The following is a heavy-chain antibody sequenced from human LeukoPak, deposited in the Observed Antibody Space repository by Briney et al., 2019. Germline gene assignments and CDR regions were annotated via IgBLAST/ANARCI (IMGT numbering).Heavy chain of an antibody. J-gene: IGHJ4*02. CDR3: ARLAAPYYFDY. V-gene: IGHV5-51*01. CDR2: IYPGQHDT. CDR1: GYSFTSYW. Sequence: GGPLKFSCKGSGYSFTSYWIGWVRQMPGKGREWLGIIYPGQHDTRYNPSFHGQVTNSADKSISTDYQQWSSLKASDTAMYYCARLAAPYYFDYWGQGTLVTVSS. D-gene: IGHD2-15*01.